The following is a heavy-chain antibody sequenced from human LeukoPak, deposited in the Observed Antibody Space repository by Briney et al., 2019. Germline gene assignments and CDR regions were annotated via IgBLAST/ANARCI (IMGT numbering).Heavy chain of an antibody. Sequence: SETLSLTCAVYGGSFSGYYWSWIRQPPGKGLEWIREINHSGSTNYNPSLKSRVTISVDTSKNQFSLKLSSVTAADTAVYYCARGLEWLVRDYYYYMDVWGKGTTVTVSS. J-gene: IGHJ6*03. V-gene: IGHV4-34*01. CDR3: ARGLEWLVRDYYYYMDV. CDR2: INHSGST. D-gene: IGHD6-19*01. CDR1: GGSFSGYY.